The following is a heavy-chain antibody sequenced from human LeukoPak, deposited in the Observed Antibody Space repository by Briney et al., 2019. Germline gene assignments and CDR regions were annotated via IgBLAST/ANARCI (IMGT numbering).Heavy chain of an antibody. CDR1: GFIFINYD. CDR3: AKDHYYGSGSPNY. V-gene: IGHV3-30*18. J-gene: IGHJ4*02. CDR2: ISYDGANK. Sequence: PGGSLRLSCAASGFIFINYDMHWVRQAPGKGLEWVAIISYDGANKYYGDFVRGRFTISRDNSKNTLYLQMNSLRAEDTAVYFCAKDHYYGSGSPNYWGQGTLVTVSS. D-gene: IGHD3-10*01.